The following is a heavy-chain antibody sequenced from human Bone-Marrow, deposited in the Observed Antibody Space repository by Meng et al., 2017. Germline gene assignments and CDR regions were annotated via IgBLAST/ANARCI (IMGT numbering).Heavy chain of an antibody. CDR3: ARDRSGSYYSTPSLDNYGMDV. CDR1: GGSISSYY. Sequence: GSLRLSCTVSGGSISSYYWSWIRQPAGKGLEWIWRIYTSGSTNYNPSLKSRVTMSVETTKNQFSLKLSSVTAADTAVYYCARDRSGSYYSTPSLDNYGMDVWGQGTTVTVSS. D-gene: IGHD1-26*01. CDR2: IYTSGST. V-gene: IGHV4-4*07. J-gene: IGHJ6*02.